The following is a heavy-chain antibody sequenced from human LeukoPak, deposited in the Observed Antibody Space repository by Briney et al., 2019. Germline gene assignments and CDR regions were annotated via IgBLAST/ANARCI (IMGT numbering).Heavy chain of an antibody. CDR3: AKDEFDVDTAMAL. J-gene: IGHJ6*04. D-gene: IGHD5-18*01. CDR1: GFTFSSYA. V-gene: IGHV3-23*01. CDR2: ISGSGGST. Sequence: GGSLGLSCAASGFTFSSYAMSWVRQAPGKGLEWVSAISGSGGSTYYADSVKGRFTISRDNSKNTLYLQMNSLRAEDTAVYYCAKDEFDVDTAMALWGTGTTVTVSS.